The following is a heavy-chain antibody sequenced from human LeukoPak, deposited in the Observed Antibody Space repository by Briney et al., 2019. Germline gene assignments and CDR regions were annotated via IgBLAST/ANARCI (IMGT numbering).Heavy chain of an antibody. Sequence: GGSLRLSCAASGFTFSRHWMYWVRQAPGKGLEWVANIKQDGSAKPYVDSVKGRFTISRDNSKNTLYLQMNSLRAEDTAVYYCAREGQERLLWFGELLSYFDYWGQGTLVTVSS. CDR1: GFTFSRHW. V-gene: IGHV3-7*01. J-gene: IGHJ4*02. CDR3: AREGQERLLWFGELLSYFDY. CDR2: IKQDGSAK. D-gene: IGHD3-10*01.